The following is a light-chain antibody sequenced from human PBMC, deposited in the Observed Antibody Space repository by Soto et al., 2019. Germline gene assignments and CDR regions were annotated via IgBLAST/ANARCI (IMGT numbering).Light chain of an antibody. CDR1: SDDIGPNNY. CDR2: EAA. CDR3: TSYTSASTLV. J-gene: IGLJ2*01. V-gene: IGLV2-14*01. Sequence: QSALTQPASVSGSPGQSITISCTGTSDDIGPNNYVSWYQHHPGKAPKILIYEAANRPSGISHRFSGSKSGNTASLTISGLQAEDEADYFCTSYTSASTLVFGGGTKLTVL.